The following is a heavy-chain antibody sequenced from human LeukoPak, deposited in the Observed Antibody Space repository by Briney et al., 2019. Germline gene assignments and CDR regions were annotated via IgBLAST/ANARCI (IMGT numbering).Heavy chain of an antibody. CDR2: IRGTDDST. CDR3: AKDRGGSYPGGFDS. V-gene: IGHV3-23*01. CDR1: GFTFSSYE. Sequence: GGSLRLSCAASGFTFSSYEMNWVRQAPGKGLEWVSAIRGTDDSTYYADSVKGRFTISRDNSKNTLYLQMNSLRAEDTAVYYCAKDRGGSYPGGFDSWGQGTLVTVSS. J-gene: IGHJ4*02. D-gene: IGHD1-26*01.